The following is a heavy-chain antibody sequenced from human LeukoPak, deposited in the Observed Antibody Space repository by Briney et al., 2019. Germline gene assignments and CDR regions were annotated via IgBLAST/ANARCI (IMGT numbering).Heavy chain of an antibody. CDR1: GGSFSDYY. D-gene: IGHD2-2*01. J-gene: IGHJ1*01. CDR2: INHSGST. CDR3: ARGGGRYCNDISCRYLQF. V-gene: IGHV4-34*01. Sequence: SETLSLTCAVYGGSFSDYYWSWIRQPPGEGLEWIGEINHSGSTNYNPSLKSRVTISVDTSKNQFSLKLSSVTAADTAVYYCARGGGRYCNDISCRYLQFWGQGTLVTVSS.